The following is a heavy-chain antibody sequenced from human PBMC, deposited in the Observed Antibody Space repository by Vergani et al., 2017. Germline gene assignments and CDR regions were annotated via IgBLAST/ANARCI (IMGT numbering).Heavy chain of an antibody. CDR1: GGTFSSYA. CDR3: ARDLGETYGGYALDYFDY. D-gene: IGHD5-12*01. CDR2: IIPIFGTA. V-gene: IGHV1-69*01. J-gene: IGHJ4*02. Sequence: QVQLVQSGAEVKKPGSSVKVSCKASGGTFSSYAISWVRQAPGQGLEWMGGIIPIFGTANYAQKFQGRVTITADESTSTAYMELSSLRSEDTAVYYCARDLGETYGGYALDYFDYWGQGTLVTVSS.